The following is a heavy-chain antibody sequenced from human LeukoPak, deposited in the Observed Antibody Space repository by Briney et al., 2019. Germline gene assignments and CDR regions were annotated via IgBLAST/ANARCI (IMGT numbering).Heavy chain of an antibody. CDR3: VRRDNTGWNYFDY. CDR2: IYYSGST. Sequence: SETLSLTCTVSGVSINSHYWSWIRQSPGKGLEWIGDIYYSGSTKYNGYLKSRVTISVDTAKNHLSLRLSSVLAADTAIYYCVRRDNTGWNYFDYWGQGILVTGSS. J-gene: IGHJ4*02. V-gene: IGHV4-59*08. CDR1: GVSINSHY. D-gene: IGHD6-19*01.